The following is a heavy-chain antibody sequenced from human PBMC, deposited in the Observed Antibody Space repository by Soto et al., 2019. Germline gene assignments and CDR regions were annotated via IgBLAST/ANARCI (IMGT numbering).Heavy chain of an antibody. Sequence: VQLLESGGGLIQPGGSLRLSCEASGFTFSNYGMTWVRLAPGKGLEWVSTISGSGGRTFYADPVKGRFTISRDNSKNTLYLQMKSLRAEDTAVYYCAKEMIASTLADFFDYWGQGTLFNVSS. CDR3: AKEMIASTLADFFDY. D-gene: IGHD2-21*01. V-gene: IGHV3-23*01. J-gene: IGHJ4*02. CDR1: GFTFSNYG. CDR2: ISGSGGRT.